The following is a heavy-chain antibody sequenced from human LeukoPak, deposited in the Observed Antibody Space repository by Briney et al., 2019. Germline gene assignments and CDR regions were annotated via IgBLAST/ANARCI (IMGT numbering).Heavy chain of an antibody. J-gene: IGHJ4*02. CDR1: GFTFSSYS. V-gene: IGHV3-23*01. CDR2: IGSGGSGGT. D-gene: IGHD3-16*02. Sequence: GGSLRLSCAASGFTFSSYSMSWVRQVPGKGLEWVSVIGSGGSGGTSYADSVRGRFTMSRDDSKNTLFLQMNSLRAEDTAVYYCAKSETNQYDYIWGSYRYPFDYWGQGTLVTVSS. CDR3: AKSETNQYDYIWGSYRYPFDY.